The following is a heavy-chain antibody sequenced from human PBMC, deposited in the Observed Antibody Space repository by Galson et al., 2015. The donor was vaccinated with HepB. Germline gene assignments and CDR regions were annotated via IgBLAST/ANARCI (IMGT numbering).Heavy chain of an antibody. CDR3: AREGGYYDSTGGGMDV. J-gene: IGHJ6*02. D-gene: IGHD3-22*01. CDR1: GFTFSSYG. Sequence: SLRLSCAASGFTFSSYGMHWVRQAPGKGLEWVAVIWYDGSNKYYADSVKGRFTISRDNSKNTLYLQMNSLRAEDTAVYYCAREGGYYDSTGGGMDVWGQGTTVTVSS. CDR2: IWYDGSNK. V-gene: IGHV3-33*08.